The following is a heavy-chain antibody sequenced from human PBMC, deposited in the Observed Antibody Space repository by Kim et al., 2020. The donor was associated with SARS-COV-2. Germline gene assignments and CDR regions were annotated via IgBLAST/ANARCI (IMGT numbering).Heavy chain of an antibody. V-gene: IGHV3-7*01. CDR3: GRGGRMPAF. D-gene: IGHD2-2*01. J-gene: IGHJ4*02. CDR2: IKQDGSEK. CDR1: GFSINIYW. Sequence: GGSLRLSCAASGFSINIYWMSWVRQAPGKGLEWVANIKQDGSEKNCADSVKGRFTISRDNAKNLMYLEMSSLRGEDTAVYYCGRGGRMPAFWGQGTLVT.